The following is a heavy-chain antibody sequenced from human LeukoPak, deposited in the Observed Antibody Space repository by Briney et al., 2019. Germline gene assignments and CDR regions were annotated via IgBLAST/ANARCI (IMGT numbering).Heavy chain of an antibody. CDR2: ISGSGGNT. J-gene: IGHJ4*02. D-gene: IGHD3-22*01. V-gene: IGHV3-23*01. Sequence: GGSLRLSCATSGFTFSSYAMRWVRQAPGKGLEWVSAISGSGGNTYYADSVKGRFTISRDNSKNTLYLQMNSLRAEDTAVYYCATYYYDSSGYLFDYWGQGTLVTVSS. CDR3: ATYYYDSSGYLFDY. CDR1: GFTFSSYA.